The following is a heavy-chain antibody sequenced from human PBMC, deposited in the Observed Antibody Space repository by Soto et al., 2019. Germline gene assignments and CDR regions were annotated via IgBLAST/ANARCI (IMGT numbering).Heavy chain of an antibody. V-gene: IGHV3-7*01. Sequence: GGSLRLSCAASGFTFSSYWMSWVRQAPGKGLEWVSNIKHDGSEKYYVDSVKGRFTISIDNAKNSLYLQMNSLRAEDTAVYYCARHIPTQQRVPNTCFAPGGQETLVTVSS. CDR1: GFTFSSYW. CDR3: ARHIPTQQRVPNTCFAP. J-gene: IGHJ5*02. D-gene: IGHD6-13*01. CDR2: IKHDGSEK.